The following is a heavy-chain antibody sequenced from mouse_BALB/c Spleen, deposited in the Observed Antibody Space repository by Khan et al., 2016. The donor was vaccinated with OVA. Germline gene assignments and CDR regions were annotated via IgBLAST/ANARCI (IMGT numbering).Heavy chain of an antibody. V-gene: IGHV9-3-1*01. CDR3: ARPPYFSSVMDN. Sequence: QIQLVQSGPELKKPGETVKISCKASGYTFTKSGMNWVKQAPGKGLKGMGWINTYTGEPTYADDFKGRFAFSLETSDSTAYLQINNLKNEDTATYFCARPPYFSSVMDNWGQGTSVTVSS. D-gene: IGHD2-10*01. CDR1: GYTFTKSG. CDR2: INTYTGEP. J-gene: IGHJ4*01.